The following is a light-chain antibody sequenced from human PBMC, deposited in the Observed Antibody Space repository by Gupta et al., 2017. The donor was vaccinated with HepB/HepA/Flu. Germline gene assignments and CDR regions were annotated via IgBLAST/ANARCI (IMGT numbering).Light chain of an antibody. Sequence: DIQVTQSPYSLSASVGDRVTITCRASQGIGSDLGWYQQNPGKAPKRLIYAASNLQSGVPSRFSGSGSGTDFTLTISSLQPEDFATYYCPQHYDFPYTFGGGTKVEIK. CDR3: PQHYDFPYT. CDR2: AAS. V-gene: IGKV1-17*01. CDR1: QGIGSD. J-gene: IGKJ4*01.